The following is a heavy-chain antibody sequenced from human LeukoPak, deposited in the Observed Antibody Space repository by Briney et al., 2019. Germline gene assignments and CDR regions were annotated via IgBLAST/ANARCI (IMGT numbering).Heavy chain of an antibody. D-gene: IGHD3-10*01. V-gene: IGHV1-69*05. J-gene: IGHJ6*03. CDR1: GDISNNYV. CDR3: ARVDRNHFYIDV. CDR2: VIPLFNTP. Sequence: ASVNVSCKASGDISNNYVITWVRQAPGQGLEWMGGVIPLFNTPNYAQRFQGRVTITTDQSTHTSYMELRSLRSEDTAVYYCARVDRNHFYIDVWGRGTTVTVSS.